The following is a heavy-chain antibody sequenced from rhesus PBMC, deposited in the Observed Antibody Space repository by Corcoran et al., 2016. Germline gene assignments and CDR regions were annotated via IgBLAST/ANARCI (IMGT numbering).Heavy chain of an antibody. D-gene: IGHD4-29*01. CDR3: ATGIGSVVDY. V-gene: IGHV1-111*02. J-gene: IGHJ4*01. Sequence: EVQLVQSGAEVKKPGASGKISCKASGYTFTDYYLHWVRQAPGKGLEWMGVVDPEEGEAIHAQKCQDRVTRTADTSTDPAYMELSSLRSEDTAVYYCATGIGSVVDYWGQGVLVTVSS. CDR2: VDPEEGEA. CDR1: GYTFTDYY.